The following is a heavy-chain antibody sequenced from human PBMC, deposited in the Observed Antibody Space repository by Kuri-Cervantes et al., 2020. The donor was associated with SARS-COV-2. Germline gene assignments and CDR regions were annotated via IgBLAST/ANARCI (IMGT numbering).Heavy chain of an antibody. CDR3: ARGRGKETIFGVVTRGYYYYYYMDV. V-gene: IGHV1-8*01. CDR1: GYTFTSYD. J-gene: IGHJ6*03. D-gene: IGHD3-3*01. Sequence: ASVKVSCKASGYTFTSYDINWARQATGQGLEWMGWMNPNSGNTGYAQKFQGRVTMTRNTSISTAYMELSSLRSEDTAVYYCARGRGKETIFGVVTRGYYYYYYMDVWGKGTTVTVSS. CDR2: MNPNSGNT.